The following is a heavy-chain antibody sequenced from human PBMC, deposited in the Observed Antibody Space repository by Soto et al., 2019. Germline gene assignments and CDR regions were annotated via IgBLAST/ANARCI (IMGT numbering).Heavy chain of an antibody. D-gene: IGHD3-22*01. CDR3: ARAPFYDSSGYQSPYGMDV. J-gene: IGHJ6*02. CDR2: IIPIFGTA. Sequence: SVKVSCKASGGTFSSYAISRVRQAPGQGLEWMGGIIPIFGTANYAQKFQGRVTMTRDTSTSTVYMELSSLRSEDTAVYYCARAPFYDSSGYQSPYGMDVWGQGTTVTVSS. CDR1: GGTFSSYA. V-gene: IGHV1-69*05.